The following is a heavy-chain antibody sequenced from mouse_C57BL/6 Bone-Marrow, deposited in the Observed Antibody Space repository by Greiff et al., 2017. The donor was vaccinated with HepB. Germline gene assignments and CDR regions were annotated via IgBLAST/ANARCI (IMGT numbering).Heavy chain of an antibody. CDR2: IDPENGDT. J-gene: IGHJ4*01. CDR1: GFNIKDDY. D-gene: IGHD1-1*01. CDR3: TTGSTVVARGYAMDY. V-gene: IGHV14-4*01. Sequence: EVQRVESGAELVRPGASVKLSCTASGFNIKDDYMHWVKQRPEQGLEWIGWIDPENGDTEYASKFQGKATITADTSSNTAYLQLSSLTSEDTAVYYCTTGSTVVARGYAMDYWGQGTSVTVSS.